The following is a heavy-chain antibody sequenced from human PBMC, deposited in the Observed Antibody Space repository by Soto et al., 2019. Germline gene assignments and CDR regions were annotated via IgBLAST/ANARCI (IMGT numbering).Heavy chain of an antibody. CDR3: TKAYYSSSWYVSVS. CDR1: GYTFTSYT. Sequence: ASVKVSCKASGYTFTSYTISWVRQAPGQGLEWMGRIIPILGIANYAQKFQGRVTITADKSTSTAYMELSSLRAEDTALYYCTKAYYSSSWYVSVSWGQGALVTVSS. CDR2: IIPILGIA. D-gene: IGHD6-13*01. J-gene: IGHJ5*02. V-gene: IGHV1-69*02.